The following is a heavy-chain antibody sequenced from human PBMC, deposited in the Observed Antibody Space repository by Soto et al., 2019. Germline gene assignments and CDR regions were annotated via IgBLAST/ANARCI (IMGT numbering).Heavy chain of an antibody. CDR1: GFTFDDYA. CDR3: AKDKTPGRGYFDY. J-gene: IGHJ4*02. D-gene: IGHD2-15*01. Sequence: EVQLVESGGGLVQPGRSLRLSCAASGFTFDDYAMHWVRQAPGKGLEWVSGISWNSGSIGYADSVKGRFTISRDNAKNSLYLQMNSLRAEDTALYYCAKDKTPGRGYFDYWGQGTLVTVSS. CDR2: ISWNSGSI. V-gene: IGHV3-9*01.